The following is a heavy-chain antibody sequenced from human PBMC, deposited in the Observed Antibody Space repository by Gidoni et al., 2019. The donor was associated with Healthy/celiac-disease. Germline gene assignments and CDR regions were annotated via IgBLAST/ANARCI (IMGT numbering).Heavy chain of an antibody. J-gene: IGHJ6*02. CDR2: IYYSGST. CDR1: GGSVSSGSYY. CDR3: ARVLRGMYGNSYYYGMDV. V-gene: IGHV4-61*01. Sequence: QVQLQESGTGLVKPSETLPLTCTVSGGSVSSGSYYWRWIRQPPGKGLEWIGYIYYSGSTNYNPSLKSRVTISVDTSKNQFSLKLSSVTAADTAVYYCARVLRGMYGNSYYYGMDVWGQGTTVTVSS. D-gene: IGHD3-16*01.